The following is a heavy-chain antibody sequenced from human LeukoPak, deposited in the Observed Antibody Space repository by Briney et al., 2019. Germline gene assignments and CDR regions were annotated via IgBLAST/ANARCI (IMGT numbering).Heavy chain of an antibody. Sequence: ASVKVSCKVSGYTLTELSMHWVRQAPGKGLEWMGGFDPEDGETIYAQKFQGRVTMTEDTSTDTAYMELSSLRSEDTAVYYCATSNRIAVAGTFDYWGQGTLVTVSS. D-gene: IGHD6-19*01. CDR3: ATSNRIAVAGTFDY. V-gene: IGHV1-24*01. CDR2: FDPEDGET. CDR1: GYTLTELS. J-gene: IGHJ4*02.